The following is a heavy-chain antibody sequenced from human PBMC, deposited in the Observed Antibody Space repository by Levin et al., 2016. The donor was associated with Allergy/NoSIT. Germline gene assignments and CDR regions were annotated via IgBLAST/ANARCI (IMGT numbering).Heavy chain of an antibody. J-gene: IGHJ4*02. CDR2: LGSITSYI. V-gene: IGHV3-21*01. CDR3: ARGNSRDPLFDY. Sequence: WIRQPPGKGLEWVSSLGSITSYIYYSDSVKGRFTISRDNAKNSLYLQMNSLRAEDTAVYYCARGNSRDPLFDYWGQGILVTVSS. D-gene: IGHD1-1*01.